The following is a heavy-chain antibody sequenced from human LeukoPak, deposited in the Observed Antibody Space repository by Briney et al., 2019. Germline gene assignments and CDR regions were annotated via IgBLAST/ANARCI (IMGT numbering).Heavy chain of an antibody. CDR2: MNPNSGNT. Sequence: ASVKVPCKPCGYTFTSYDINWVRQATGQGLEWMGWMNPNSGNTGYAQKFQGRVTMTRNTSISTAYMELRSLRSEDTAVYYCARGSSRTRCSGGSCPGYWGQGTLVTVSS. V-gene: IGHV1-8*01. CDR3: ARGSSRTRCSGGSCPGY. D-gene: IGHD2-15*01. CDR1: GYTFTSYD. J-gene: IGHJ4*02.